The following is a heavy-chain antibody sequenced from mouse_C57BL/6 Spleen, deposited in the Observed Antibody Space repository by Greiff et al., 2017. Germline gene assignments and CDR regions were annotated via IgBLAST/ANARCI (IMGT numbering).Heavy chain of an antibody. J-gene: IGHJ3*01. V-gene: IGHV1-64*01. CDR2: IHPNRGST. CDR1: GYTFTSYW. D-gene: IGHD1-1*01. Sequence: VQLQQPGAELVKPGASVKLSCKASGYTFTSYWLHWVKQRPGQGLEWIGMIHPNRGSTNYNEKVKSKDTLTVDKSSSTAYMQLSSLTSEDSAVYYCARRGITTVPAWFAYWGQGTLVTVSA. CDR3: ARRGITTVPAWFAY.